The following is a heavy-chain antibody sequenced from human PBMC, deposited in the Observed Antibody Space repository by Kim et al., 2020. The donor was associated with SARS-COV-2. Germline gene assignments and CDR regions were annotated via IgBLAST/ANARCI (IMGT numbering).Heavy chain of an antibody. V-gene: IGHV5-10-1*01. D-gene: IGHD2-2*01. CDR3: ARIGVVPAAIRAFDI. J-gene: IGHJ3*02. Sequence: PSFQGHVTISADKSHSTAYLQWSSLKASDTAMYYCARIGVVPAAIRAFDIWGQGTMVTVSS.